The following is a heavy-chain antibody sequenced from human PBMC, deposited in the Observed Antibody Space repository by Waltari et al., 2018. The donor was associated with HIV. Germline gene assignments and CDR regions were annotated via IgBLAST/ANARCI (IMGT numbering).Heavy chain of an antibody. CDR1: GFTLRRYW. J-gene: IGHJ4*02. CDR3: ARAYSGTYRIGDY. V-gene: IGHV3-7*01. CDR2: IKQDGSEK. Sequence: EVQLVESRGGLVQPGGSLRVPCAASGFTLRRYWMTCVRLAPGKGLEWVANIKQDGSEKYYLDSVKGRFTISRDNPKNSLYLQMNSLRAEDTAIYYCARAYSGTYRIGDYWGQGTLVTVSS. D-gene: IGHD1-26*01.